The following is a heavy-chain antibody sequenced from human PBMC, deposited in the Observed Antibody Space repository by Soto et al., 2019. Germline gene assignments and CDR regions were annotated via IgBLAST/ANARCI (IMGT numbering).Heavy chain of an antibody. Sequence: GSLRLSCAASGFTFSDYYMSWIRQAPGKGLEWVSYISGSSDYIDYADSVKGRFTISRDNAKNSLYLQMNSLRAGDTAVYFCARGSIIRAMDVWGQGTTVTVSS. V-gene: IGHV3-11*06. J-gene: IGHJ6*02. CDR3: ARGSIIRAMDV. D-gene: IGHD3-10*01. CDR1: GFTFSDYY. CDR2: ISGSSDYI.